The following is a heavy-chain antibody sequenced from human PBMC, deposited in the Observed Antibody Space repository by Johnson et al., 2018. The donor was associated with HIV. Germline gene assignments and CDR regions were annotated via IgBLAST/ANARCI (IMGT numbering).Heavy chain of an antibody. D-gene: IGHD6-19*01. CDR2: ISSSGSTI. CDR1: GFTFSDYY. V-gene: IGHV3-11*04. CDR3: AREGSGGWYGGGDSLSAFDI. J-gene: IGHJ3*02. Sequence: QVQLVESGGGVVQPGRSLRLSCAASGFTFSDYYMSWIRQAPGKGLEWVSYISSSGSTIYYADSVKGRFTISRDNSKNTLYLQMNSLRAEDTAVYYCAREGSGGWYGGGDSLSAFDIWGQGTMVTVSS.